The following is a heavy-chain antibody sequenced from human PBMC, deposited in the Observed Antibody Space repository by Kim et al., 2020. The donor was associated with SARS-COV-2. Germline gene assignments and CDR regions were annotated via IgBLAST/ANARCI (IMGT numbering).Heavy chain of an antibody. J-gene: IGHJ3*02. CDR3: AKDIGFIGEAFDI. CDR2: ISWNSGSI. Sequence: GGSLRLSCAASGFTFDDYAMHWVRQAPGKGLEWVSGISWNSGSIGYADSVKGRFTISRDNAKNSLYLQMNSLRAEDTALYYCAKDIGFIGEAFDIWGQGTMVTVSS. D-gene: IGHD3-16*02. CDR1: GFTFDDYA. V-gene: IGHV3-9*01.